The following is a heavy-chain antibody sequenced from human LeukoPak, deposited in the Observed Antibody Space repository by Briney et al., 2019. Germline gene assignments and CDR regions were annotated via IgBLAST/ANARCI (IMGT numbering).Heavy chain of an antibody. V-gene: IGHV7-4-1*02. J-gene: IGHJ4*02. CDR3: ARRSSSVD. D-gene: IGHD6-6*01. Sequence: QAXGQGLEWMGCINTNTGNPTYAQGFTGRFVFSLDTSVSSAYLQISSLKAEDTAVYYCARRSSSVDWGQGTLVTVSS. CDR2: INTNTGNP.